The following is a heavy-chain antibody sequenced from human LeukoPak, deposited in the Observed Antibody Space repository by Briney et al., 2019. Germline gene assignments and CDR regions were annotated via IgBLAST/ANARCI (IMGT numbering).Heavy chain of an antibody. CDR1: GGSISSGGYY. Sequence: SETLSLTCTVSGGSISSGGYYWSWIRQPPGKGLEWIGYIYHSGSTYYNPSLKSRVTISVDRSKNQFSLKLSSVTAADTAVYYCASMEQLVLPEDYYYYYMDVWGKGTTVTVSS. CDR3: ASMEQLVLPEDYYYYYMDV. J-gene: IGHJ6*03. CDR2: IYHSGST. D-gene: IGHD6-6*01. V-gene: IGHV4-30-2*01.